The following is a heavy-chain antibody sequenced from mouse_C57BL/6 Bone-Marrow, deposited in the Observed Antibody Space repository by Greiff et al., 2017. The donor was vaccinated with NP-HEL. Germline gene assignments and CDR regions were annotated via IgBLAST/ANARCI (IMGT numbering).Heavy chain of an antibody. D-gene: IGHD2-3*01. CDR3: ARWLLHYYFDY. J-gene: IGHJ2*01. V-gene: IGHV1-64*01. CDR2: IHPNSGST. CDR1: GYTFTSYW. Sequence: VQLQQSGAELVKPGASVKLSCKASGYTFTSYWMHWVKQRPGQGLEWIGMIHPNSGSTNYNEKFKSKATLTVDKSSSTAYMQLSSLTSEDSAVYYCARWLLHYYFDYWGQGTTLTVSS.